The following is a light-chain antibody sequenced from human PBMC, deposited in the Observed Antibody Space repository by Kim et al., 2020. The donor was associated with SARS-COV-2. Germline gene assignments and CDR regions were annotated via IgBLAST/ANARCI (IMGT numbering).Light chain of an antibody. J-gene: IGLJ2*01. V-gene: IGLV2-14*03. CDR1: SSDIGAYNY. CDR3: ESYTTLKTGI. CDR2: DVS. Sequence: QSALTQPASVSGSPGQSITISCTGTSSDIGAYNYVSWYQQYPGKVPKLIIYDVSNRPSGVSNRFFGSKSGNTASLTISRLQAEDEAHYYCESYTTLKTGIFGGGTQLTVL.